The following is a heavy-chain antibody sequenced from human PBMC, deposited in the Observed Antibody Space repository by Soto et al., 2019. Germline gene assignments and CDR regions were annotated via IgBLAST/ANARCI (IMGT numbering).Heavy chain of an antibody. V-gene: IGHV1-3*01. J-gene: IGHJ4*02. Sequence: ASVKVSCKASGYTFTSYAMHWVRQAPGQRLEWMGWINAGNGNTKYSQKFQGRVTITRDASASTAYMELSSLRSEDTAVYYCASAGDYYDSSGYKYWGQGTLVTV. CDR1: GYTFTSYA. CDR2: INAGNGNT. CDR3: ASAGDYYDSSGYKY. D-gene: IGHD3-22*01.